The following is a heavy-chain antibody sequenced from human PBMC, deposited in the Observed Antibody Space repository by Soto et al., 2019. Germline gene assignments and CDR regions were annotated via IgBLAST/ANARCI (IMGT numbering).Heavy chain of an antibody. CDR2: ISGAGGNT. CDR3: AKDPVPQLLPSWWFDP. V-gene: IGHV3-23*01. CDR1: GFAFGAYA. Sequence: LRLSCAASGFAFGAYAMTWVRQAPGKGLEWVSVISGAGGNTYYADSVKGRFTVSRDNSKKMLYLEMNSLRVEDTAIYYCAKDPVPQLLPSWWFDPWGQGTRVTVSS. J-gene: IGHJ5*02. D-gene: IGHD2-2*01.